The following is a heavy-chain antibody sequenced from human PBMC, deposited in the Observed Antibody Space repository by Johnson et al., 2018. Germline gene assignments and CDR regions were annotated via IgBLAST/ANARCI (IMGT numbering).Heavy chain of an antibody. CDR1: GFTFSSDA. V-gene: IGHV3-64*01. J-gene: IGHJ1*01. CDR2: ISSNGGST. D-gene: IGHD3-22*01. Sequence: VQLVESGGGLVQPGGSLRLSCAASGFTFSSDAMPWVRQAPGKGLESVSAISSNGGSTYYANSVKGRFTISRDNSKNTLYLQMNSLRGEDTAVYYCAKDNGPTMIRCFQHWGQGTLVTVSS. CDR3: AKDNGPTMIRCFQH.